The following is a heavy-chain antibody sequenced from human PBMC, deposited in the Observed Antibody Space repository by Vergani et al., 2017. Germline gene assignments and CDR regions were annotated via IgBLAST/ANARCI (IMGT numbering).Heavy chain of an antibody. D-gene: IGHD3-22*01. CDR3: TRDRTGYDSESGDAFDI. Sequence: EGQLVESGGGLVKPGGSLRLSCEASGVSFSFYTTNWVRQAPGKGLEWVASISSGNSYIYYADSVKGRFTISRDNAKNSLYLQMTSLTVDDTALYFCTRDRTGYDSESGDAFDIWGQGTMVTVSS. CDR2: ISSGNSYI. CDR1: GVSFSFYT. V-gene: IGHV3-21*02. J-gene: IGHJ3*02.